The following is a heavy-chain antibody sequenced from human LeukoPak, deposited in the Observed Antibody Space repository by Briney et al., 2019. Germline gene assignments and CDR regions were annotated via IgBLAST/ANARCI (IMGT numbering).Heavy chain of an antibody. CDR3: ARDVLRPHYYYMDV. CDR1: GFTFSSYG. D-gene: IGHD2/OR15-2a*01. Sequence: GGSLRLSCAASGFTFSSYGMHWVRRAPGKGLEWVAFISYDGSNKYYAYSVRGRFTISRDKSKNTLDLQMNSLRGEDTAVYYCARDVLRPHYYYMDVWGKGTTVTVSS. V-gene: IGHV3-30*03. CDR2: ISYDGSNK. J-gene: IGHJ6*03.